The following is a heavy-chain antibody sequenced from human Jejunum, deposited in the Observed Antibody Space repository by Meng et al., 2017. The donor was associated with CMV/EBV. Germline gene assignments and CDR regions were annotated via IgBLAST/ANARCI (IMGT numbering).Heavy chain of an antibody. CDR2: ISCSSIYT. CDR1: FTFSPYT. CDR3: ARYGITGTRWGGWFDP. J-gene: IGHJ5*02. V-gene: IGHV3-21*01. D-gene: IGHD1/OR15-1a*01. Sequence: FTFSPYTMNWVRQAPGMGLEWVSSISCSSIYTYYADSVRGRFTISRDNAKNSLYLQMNSLRAEDTAVYYCARYGITGTRWGGWFDPWGQGTLVTVSS.